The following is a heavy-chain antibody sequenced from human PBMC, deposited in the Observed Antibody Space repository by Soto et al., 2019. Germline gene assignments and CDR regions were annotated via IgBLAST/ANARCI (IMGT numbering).Heavy chain of an antibody. V-gene: IGHV4-59*08. Sequence: QVQLQESGPGLVKPSETLSLTCTVSGDSISPYYWSWIRRPPGKELEWIGYISYSGSVNYNPSPRSRFTISVDTAKNQFSMSLNSVTAADAAVYYCARHVTMGATTGIFYYGMDVWGQGTTVTVSS. D-gene: IGHD1-26*01. CDR2: ISYSGSV. J-gene: IGHJ6*02. CDR3: ARHVTMGATTGIFYYGMDV. CDR1: GDSISPYY.